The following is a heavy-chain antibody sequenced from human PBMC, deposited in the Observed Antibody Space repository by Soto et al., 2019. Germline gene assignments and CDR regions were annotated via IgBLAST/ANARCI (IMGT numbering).Heavy chain of an antibody. J-gene: IGHJ4*02. D-gene: IGHD2-15*01. CDR3: ARDSVALFDS. Sequence: PSETLSLTCTVSDGSVSSGSYYWTWIRQPPGKGLEWIGYIYSSGSTLYNPSLKSRVIISVDTSMNQFSLKLRSVTAADTAVYYCARDSVALFDSWGQGTLVTVLL. V-gene: IGHV4-61*01. CDR2: IYSSGST. CDR1: DGSVSSGSYY.